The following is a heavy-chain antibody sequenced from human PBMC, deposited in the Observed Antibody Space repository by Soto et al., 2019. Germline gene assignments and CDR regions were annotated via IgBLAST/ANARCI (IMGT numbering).Heavy chain of an antibody. D-gene: IGHD3-10*01. J-gene: IGHJ4*02. Sequence: GGSLRLSCEVSGFIFSNYWMTWVRQAPEKGLEWVANINPDGSETNYVDSVKGRFTISRDNARNSLSLQMDSLRVEDTAMYYCVRRVRDSRDSFDHWGQATLVTVFS. CDR2: INPDGSET. V-gene: IGHV3-7*01. CDR3: VRRVRDSRDSFDH. CDR1: GFIFSNYW.